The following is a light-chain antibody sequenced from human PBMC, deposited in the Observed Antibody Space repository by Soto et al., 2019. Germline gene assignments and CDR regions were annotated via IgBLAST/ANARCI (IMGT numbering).Light chain of an antibody. CDR3: QSYDSSLSGSYVV. Sequence: QAVVTQPPSVSGAPGQRVTISCTGSSSNIGAGYDVHWYQQLPGTAPKLLIYSNSNRPSGVPDRFSGSKSGTSASLAITGLQAEDEADYYCQSYDSSLSGSYVVFGGGTKLTVL. V-gene: IGLV1-40*01. CDR1: SSNIGAGYD. J-gene: IGLJ2*01. CDR2: SNS.